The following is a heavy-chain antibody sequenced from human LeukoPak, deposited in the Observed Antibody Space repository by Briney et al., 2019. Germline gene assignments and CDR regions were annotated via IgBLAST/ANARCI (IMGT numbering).Heavy chain of an antibody. V-gene: IGHV3-23*01. CDR2: IRGSDGYT. Sequence: GGSLRLSCAASGFTFNIYAMSWVRQAPGKGLEWVSTIRGSDGYTYYADSVKGRFTISRDNSKNTLYLQMDILRAEDTALYYCARDLRGGSGWSSPFNYWGQGTLVTVSS. D-gene: IGHD6-19*01. CDR3: ARDLRGGSGWSSPFNY. CDR1: GFTFNIYA. J-gene: IGHJ4*02.